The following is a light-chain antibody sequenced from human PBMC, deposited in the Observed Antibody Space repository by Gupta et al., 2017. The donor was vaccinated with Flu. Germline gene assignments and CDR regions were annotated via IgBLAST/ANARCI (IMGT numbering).Light chain of an antibody. Sequence: LTPSPATLSWSPGERATLSCRASQSVGNFLARYQQKPGPAPTLLVYDVISRGTGIPARFSGSGSGTDFIRTISGVEPEDVAVYYGQFSYAFGGGTKVEIK. CDR2: DVI. CDR3: QFSYA. V-gene: IGKV3-11*01. CDR1: QSVGNF. J-gene: IGKJ4*01.